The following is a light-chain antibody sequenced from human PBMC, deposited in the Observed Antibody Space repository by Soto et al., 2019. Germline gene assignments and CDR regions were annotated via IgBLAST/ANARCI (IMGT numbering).Light chain of an antibody. Sequence: EIVLTQSPDTLSLSPGEIATLSFSASQSVRSERLAWYQQKRGQAPTLLIFDASSRASGTPERFSGSGSGTDFTLTISRLEPEDFAVYYCQQYKNWPLFGQGTRLEIK. CDR2: DAS. CDR3: QQYKNWPL. CDR1: QSVRSER. V-gene: IGKV3D-20*02. J-gene: IGKJ5*01.